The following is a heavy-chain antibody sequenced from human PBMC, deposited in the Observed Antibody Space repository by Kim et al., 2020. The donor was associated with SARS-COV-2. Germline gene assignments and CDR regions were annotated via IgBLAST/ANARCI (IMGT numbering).Heavy chain of an antibody. CDR3: ARHRGSSGYLYYYYGMDV. J-gene: IGHJ6*02. Sequence: SETLSLTCTVSGGSISSSSYYWGWIRQPPGKGLEWIGSIYYSGSTYYNPSLKSRVTISVDTSKNQFSLKLSSVTAADTAVYYCARHRGSSGYLYYYYGMDVWGQGTTVTVSS. D-gene: IGHD3-22*01. CDR2: IYYSGST. CDR1: GGSISSSSYY. V-gene: IGHV4-39*01.